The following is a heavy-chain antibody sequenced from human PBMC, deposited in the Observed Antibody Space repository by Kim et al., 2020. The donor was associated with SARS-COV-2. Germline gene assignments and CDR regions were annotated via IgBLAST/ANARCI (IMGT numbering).Heavy chain of an antibody. V-gene: IGHV3-30-3*01. CDR1: GFTFSSYA. D-gene: IGHD3-10*01. CDR3: ASSFGELSRLDY. J-gene: IGHJ4*02. Sequence: GGSLRLSCAASGFTFSSYAMHWVRQAPGKGLEWVAVISYDGSNKYYADSVKGRFTISRDNSKNTLYLQMNSLRAEDTAVYYCASSFGELSRLDYWGQGT. CDR2: ISYDGSNK.